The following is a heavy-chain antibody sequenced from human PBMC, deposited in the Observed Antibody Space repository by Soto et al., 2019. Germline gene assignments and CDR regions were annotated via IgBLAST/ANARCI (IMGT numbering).Heavy chain of an antibody. CDR2: IYYSGST. CDR3: ARQGGYSFPYYFDY. J-gene: IGHJ4*02. V-gene: IGHV4-39*01. Sequence: QLQLQESGPGLVKPSETLSLTCTVSGGSISSSSYYWGWIRQPPGKGLEWIGSIYYSGSTYYNPSLKSRVTISVDTSKNQFSLKLSSVTAADTAVYYCARQGGYSFPYYFDYWGQGTLVTVSS. D-gene: IGHD5-18*01. CDR1: GGSISSSSYY.